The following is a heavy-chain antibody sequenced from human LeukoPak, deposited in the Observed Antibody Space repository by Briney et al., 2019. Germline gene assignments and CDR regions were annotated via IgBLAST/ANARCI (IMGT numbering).Heavy chain of an antibody. CDR2: ISSSSSYI. CDR1: GFTFSSYS. J-gene: IGHJ6*02. Sequence: GGSLRLSCAASGFTFSSYSMNWVRQAPGKGLEWVSSISSSSSYIYHADSVKGRFTISRDNAKNTLYLQMNSLRAEDTAVYYCARDEKGYYYYYGMDVWGQGTTVTVSS. CDR3: ARDEKGYYYYYGMDV. V-gene: IGHV3-21*01.